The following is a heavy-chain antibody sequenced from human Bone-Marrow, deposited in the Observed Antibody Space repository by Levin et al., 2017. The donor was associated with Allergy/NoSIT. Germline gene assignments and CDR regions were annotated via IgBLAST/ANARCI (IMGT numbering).Heavy chain of an antibody. CDR3: ARDGTRGYSGFDFDY. CDR2: INSASKNI. Sequence: GGSLRLSCAASGFTLSSYSMNWVRQAPGKGLEWVSYINSASKNIHYQDSVKGRFTISRDNAKNSLYLQMDNLRVEDTAVYYCARDGTRGYSGFDFDYWGQGTLVTVSS. J-gene: IGHJ4*02. V-gene: IGHV3-48*01. D-gene: IGHD5-12*01. CDR1: GFTLSSYS.